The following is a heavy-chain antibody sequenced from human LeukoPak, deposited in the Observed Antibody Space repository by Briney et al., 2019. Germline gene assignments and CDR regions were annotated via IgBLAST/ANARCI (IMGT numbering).Heavy chain of an antibody. Sequence: GASVKVSCKASGYTFTGYYMHWVRQAPGQGLEWMGWINPNSGGTNYAQKFQGRVTMTRDTSISTAYMERSRLRSDDTAVYYCARAPLYVNWFDPWGQGTLVTVSS. CDR2: INPNSGGT. CDR1: GYTFTGYY. J-gene: IGHJ5*02. D-gene: IGHD2-8*01. CDR3: ARAPLYVNWFDP. V-gene: IGHV1-2*02.